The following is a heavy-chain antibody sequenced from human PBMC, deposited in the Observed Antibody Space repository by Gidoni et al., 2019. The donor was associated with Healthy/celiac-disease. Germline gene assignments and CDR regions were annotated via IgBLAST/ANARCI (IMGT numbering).Heavy chain of an antibody. Sequence: EVQLVESGGGLVQPGGSLRLSCAASGFTVSSNYMSWVRQAPGKGLEWVSVIYSGGSTYYADSVKGRFTISRDNSKNTLYLQMNSLRAEDTAVYYCARVAMELLLGGFDPWGQGTLVTVSS. CDR3: ARVAMELLLGGFDP. D-gene: IGHD1-26*01. V-gene: IGHV3-66*01. CDR1: GFTVSSNY. J-gene: IGHJ5*02. CDR2: IYSGGST.